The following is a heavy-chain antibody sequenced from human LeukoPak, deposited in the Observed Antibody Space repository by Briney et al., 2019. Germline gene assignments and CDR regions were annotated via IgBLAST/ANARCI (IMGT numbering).Heavy chain of an antibody. CDR2: IIRIFGTA. D-gene: IGHD3-22*01. CDR3: ARDYYDSSGYYYFDY. CDR1: GGTFSSYA. V-gene: IGHV1-69*13. J-gene: IGHJ4*02. Sequence: SVKVSCKASGGTFSSYAISWVRQAPGQGLEWMGGIIRIFGTANYAQKFQGRVTITADESTSTAYMELSSLRSEDTAVYYCARDYYDSSGYYYFDYWGQGTLVTVSS.